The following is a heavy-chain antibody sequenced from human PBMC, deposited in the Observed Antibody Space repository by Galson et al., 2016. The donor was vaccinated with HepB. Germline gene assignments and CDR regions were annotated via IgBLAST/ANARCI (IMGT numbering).Heavy chain of an antibody. CDR3: ARDPLGYSYALVRYFDY. D-gene: IGHD5-18*01. CDR1: GFTFTSYS. Sequence: SLRLSCAASGFTFTSYSMNWVRQVPGKGLEWVSYIGSSPGTVYYADSVKGCFTISRDNAKNSLYLQMNSLRDEDTAVYYCARDPLGYSYALVRYFDYWGQGTLVTVSS. V-gene: IGHV3-48*02. CDR2: IGSSPGTV. J-gene: IGHJ4*02.